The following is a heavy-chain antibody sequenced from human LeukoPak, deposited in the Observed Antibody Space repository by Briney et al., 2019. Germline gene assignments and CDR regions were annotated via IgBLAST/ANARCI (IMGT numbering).Heavy chain of an antibody. CDR3: ARLRRGYCSGGSCSSGFRLNYYYGMDV. Sequence: SETLSLTCTVSGGSISSSSYYWGWVRQPPGKGLEWIGSIYYSGSTYYNPSLKSRVTISVDTSKNQFSLKLSSVTAADTAVYYCARLRRGYCSGGSCSSGFRLNYYYGMDVWGQGTTVTVSS. D-gene: IGHD2-15*01. V-gene: IGHV4-39*01. J-gene: IGHJ6*02. CDR1: GGSISSSSYY. CDR2: IYYSGST.